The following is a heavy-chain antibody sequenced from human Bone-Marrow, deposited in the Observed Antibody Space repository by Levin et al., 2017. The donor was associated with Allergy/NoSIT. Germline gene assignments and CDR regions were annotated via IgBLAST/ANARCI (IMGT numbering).Heavy chain of an antibody. CDR1: GFSLTSSGVG. V-gene: IGHV2-5*02. Sequence: NVSGPTLVKPPQTLTLTCSFSGFSLTSSGVGVGWIRQSPGKALEWLALIYWDDETLYSPSLESRLTITRGTSPNELVLTLTNVDPVYTATYFCARSPYDIVTGTSNYFDLWGQGTLVTVSS. CDR3: ARSPYDIVTGTSNYFDL. D-gene: IGHD3-9*01. CDR2: IYWDDET. J-gene: IGHJ4*02.